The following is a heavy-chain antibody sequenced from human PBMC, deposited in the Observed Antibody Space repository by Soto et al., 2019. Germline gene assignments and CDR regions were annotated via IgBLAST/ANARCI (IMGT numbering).Heavy chain of an antibody. CDR3: ARGGAAAGPRYYYYYGMDV. CDR1: GGTFSSYA. V-gene: IGHV1-69*06. Sequence: SVKVSCKASGGTFSSYAISWVRQAPGQGLEWMGGIIPIFGTANYAQKFQGRVTITADKSTSTAYMELSSLRSEDTAVYYCARGGAAAGPRYYYYYGMDVWGKGTTVTVSS. D-gene: IGHD6-13*01. CDR2: IIPIFGTA. J-gene: IGHJ6*04.